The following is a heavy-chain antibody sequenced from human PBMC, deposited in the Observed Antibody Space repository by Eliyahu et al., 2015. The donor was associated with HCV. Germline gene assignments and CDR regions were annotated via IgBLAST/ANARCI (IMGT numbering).Heavy chain of an antibody. CDR2: ISGSGGST. V-gene: IGHV3-23*01. J-gene: IGHJ4*02. D-gene: IGHD3-22*01. CDR3: AKARALVVPFLPYFDY. CDR1: GFTFSSYA. Sequence: EVQLLESGGGLVQPGGSLRLSCAASGFTFSSYAMSWVRQAPGKGLEWVSAISGSGGSTYYADSVKGRFTISRDNSKNTLYLQMNSLRAEDTAVYYCAKARALVVPFLPYFDYWGQGTLVTVSS.